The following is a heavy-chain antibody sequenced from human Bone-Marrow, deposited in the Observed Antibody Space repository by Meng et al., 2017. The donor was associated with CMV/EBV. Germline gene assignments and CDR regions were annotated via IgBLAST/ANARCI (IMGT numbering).Heavy chain of an antibody. CDR1: GFTFSSYN. CDR2: ISSSSTTI. D-gene: IGHD6-25*01. V-gene: IGHV3-48*04. CDR3: ARDSRYGSLGY. Sequence: GESLKISCAASGFTFSSYNMNWVRQAPGKGLEWVSYISSSSTTIYYAGSVKGRFTISRDNAKNSLYLRMHSLRAEDTAVYYCARDSRYGSLGYWGQGNVVNVSS. J-gene: IGHJ4*02.